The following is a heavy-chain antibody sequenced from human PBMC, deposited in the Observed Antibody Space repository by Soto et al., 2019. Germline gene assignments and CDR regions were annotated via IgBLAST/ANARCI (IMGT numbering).Heavy chain of an antibody. J-gene: IGHJ4*02. V-gene: IGHV4-34*01. D-gene: IGHD6-13*01. CDR1: GGSFSGYY. CDR2: INHSGST. CDR3: ARGLDAYSSSWYWFDY. Sequence: SETLSLTCAVYGGSFSGYYWSWIRQPPGKGLEWIGEINHSGSTNYNPSLKSRVTISVDTSKNQFSLKPSSVTAADTAVYYCARGLDAYSSSWYWFDYWGQGTLVTVSS.